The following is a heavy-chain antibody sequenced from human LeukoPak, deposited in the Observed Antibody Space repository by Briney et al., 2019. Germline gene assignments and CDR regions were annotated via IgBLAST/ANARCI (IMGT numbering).Heavy chain of an antibody. V-gene: IGHV4-59*01. CDR1: GGSISSYY. Sequence: PSETLSLTCTVSGGSISSYYWSWIRQPPGKGLEWIGYIYYSGSTNYNPSLKSRVTISVDTSKNQFSLKLSSVTAADTAVYYCAREPYGDYSSWFDPWGQGTLVTVSS. J-gene: IGHJ5*02. CDR3: AREPYGDYSSWFDP. CDR2: IYYSGST. D-gene: IGHD4-17*01.